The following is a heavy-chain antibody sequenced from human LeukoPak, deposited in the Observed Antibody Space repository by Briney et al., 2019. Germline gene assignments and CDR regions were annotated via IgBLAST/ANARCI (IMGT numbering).Heavy chain of an antibody. V-gene: IGHV4-59*08. CDR3: ARGKQWPYYYGMDV. Sequence: PSETLSLTCTVSGGSISSYYWSWIRQPPGKGLEWIGYIYYSGSTNYNPSLKSRVTISVDTSKNQFSLKLSSVTAADTAVYYCARGKQWPYYYGMDVWGQGTTVTVSS. D-gene: IGHD6-19*01. CDR1: GGSISSYY. CDR2: IYYSGST. J-gene: IGHJ6*02.